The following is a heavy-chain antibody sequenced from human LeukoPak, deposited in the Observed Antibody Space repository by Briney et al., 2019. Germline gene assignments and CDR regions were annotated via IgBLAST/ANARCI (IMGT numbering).Heavy chain of an antibody. Sequence: SVKVSCKASGGTFSSYAISWVRQAPGQGLEWMGGIIPIFGTANYAQKFQGRVTITADESTGTAYMELSSLRSEDTAVYYCATWLYYYDSSGYYNYWGQGTLVTVSS. D-gene: IGHD3-22*01. CDR3: ATWLYYYDSSGYYNY. CDR2: IIPIFGTA. J-gene: IGHJ4*02. CDR1: GGTFSSYA. V-gene: IGHV1-69*13.